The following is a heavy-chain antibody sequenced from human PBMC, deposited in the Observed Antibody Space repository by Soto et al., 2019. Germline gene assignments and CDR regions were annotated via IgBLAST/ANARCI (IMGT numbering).Heavy chain of an antibody. Sequence: EVQLVESGGGLVQPGGSLRLSCVVSGFTFSTYGMTWVRQAPGKGLEWVSYISSGASSIFYADSVKGRFTISRDDAKNSLYLQMNSLRDEDTAVYYCARVRAVEYWGQGTLVTVSS. CDR3: ARVRAVEY. D-gene: IGHD3-10*01. J-gene: IGHJ4*02. CDR1: GFTFSTYG. V-gene: IGHV3-48*02. CDR2: ISSGASSI.